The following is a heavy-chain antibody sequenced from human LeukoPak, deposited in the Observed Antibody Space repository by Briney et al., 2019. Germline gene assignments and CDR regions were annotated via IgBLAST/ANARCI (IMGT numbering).Heavy chain of an antibody. D-gene: IGHD4-17*01. CDR3: AREGTVTTAY. CDR2: IYYSGST. V-gene: IGHV4-39*07. J-gene: IGHJ4*02. CDR1: GGSISSSSYY. Sequence: SETLSLTCTVSGGSISSSSYYWGWIRQPPGKGLEWIGSIYYSGSTYYNPSLKSRVTISVDTSKNQFSLKLSSVTAADTAVYYCAREGTVTTAYWDQGTLVTVSS.